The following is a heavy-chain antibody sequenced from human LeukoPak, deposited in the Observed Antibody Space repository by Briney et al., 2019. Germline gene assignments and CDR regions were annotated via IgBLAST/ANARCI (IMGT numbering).Heavy chain of an antibody. CDR2: ISWNSGSI. J-gene: IGHJ4*02. V-gene: IGHV3-9*01. CDR1: GFTFDGYA. D-gene: IGHD3-10*01. CDR3: AKDLGGSGSWYYFDY. Sequence: GRSLRLSCAASGFTFDGYAMHWVRQAPGKGLEWVSGISWNSGSIGYADSVKGRFTISRDNAKNSLYLQMNSLRAEDTALYYCAKDLGGSGSWYYFDYWGQGTLVTVSS.